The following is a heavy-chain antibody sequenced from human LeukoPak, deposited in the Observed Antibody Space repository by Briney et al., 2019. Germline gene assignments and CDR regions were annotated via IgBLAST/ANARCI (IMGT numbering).Heavy chain of an antibody. Sequence: GGTLRLSCAASGFTFSSYAMSWVRQAPGKGLEWVAFIRYDGSNKYYADSVKGRFTISRDNSKNTLYLQMNSLRAEDTAVYYCAKLPNYYGSGSYYEDPLSDYWGQGTLVTVSS. J-gene: IGHJ4*02. D-gene: IGHD3-10*01. CDR3: AKLPNYYGSGSYYEDPLSDY. CDR2: IRYDGSNK. V-gene: IGHV3-30*02. CDR1: GFTFSSYA.